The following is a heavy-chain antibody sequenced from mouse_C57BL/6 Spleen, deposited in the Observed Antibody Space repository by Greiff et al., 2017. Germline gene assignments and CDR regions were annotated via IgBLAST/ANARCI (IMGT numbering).Heavy chain of an antibody. D-gene: IGHD2-4*01. CDR3: TRLYYDSAWFAY. V-gene: IGHV1-5*01. CDR2: IYPGNSDT. J-gene: IGHJ3*01. CDR1: GYTFTSYW. Sequence: VQLQQSGTVLARPGASVKMPCKTSGYTFTSYWMHWVKQRPGQGLEWIGAIYPGNSDTSYNQKFKGKAKLTAVTSASTAYMELSSLTNEDSAVYYCTRLYYDSAWFAYWGQGTLVTVSA.